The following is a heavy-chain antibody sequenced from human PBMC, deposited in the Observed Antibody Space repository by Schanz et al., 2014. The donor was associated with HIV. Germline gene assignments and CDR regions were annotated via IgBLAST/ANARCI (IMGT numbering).Heavy chain of an antibody. J-gene: IGHJ6*02. D-gene: IGHD2-15*01. CDR2: MSHDGFSK. CDR1: GLTFSSSI. Sequence: QVQLVESGGGVVQPGRSLRLSCTASGLTFSSSIMHWVRQAPGKGLEWVAGMSHDGFSKYFADSVKGRFAISREDSKNTLYLQMNSLRVEDTAVYFCARVASAVDGADYGMDVWGQGIMVTVSS. CDR3: ARVASAVDGADYGMDV. V-gene: IGHV3-30*09.